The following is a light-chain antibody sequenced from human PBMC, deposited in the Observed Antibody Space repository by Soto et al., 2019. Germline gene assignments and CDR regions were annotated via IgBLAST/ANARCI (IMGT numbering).Light chain of an antibody. CDR2: EVS. CDR3: SSYAGSNNLV. CDR1: SSDVGGYNY. Sequence: QSALTQPPSASGSPGQSVTISCTGTSSDVGGYNYVSWYQQYPGKSTKVMIYEVSKRPSGVPDRFAGTKSGNTAPLTVSGLQAEDEADYYCSSYAGSNNLVFGGGTKLTVL. J-gene: IGLJ2*01. V-gene: IGLV2-8*01.